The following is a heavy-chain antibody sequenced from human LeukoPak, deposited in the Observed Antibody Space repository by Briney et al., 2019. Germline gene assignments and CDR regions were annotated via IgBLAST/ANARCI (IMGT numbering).Heavy chain of an antibody. J-gene: IGHJ6*02. CDR2: INHSGST. D-gene: IGHD3-3*02. Sequence: PSETLSLTCAVYGGSFSGYYWSWIRRPPGKGLEWIGEINHSGSTNYNPSLKSRVTISVDTSKNQFSLKLSSVTAADSAVYYCGRVLTFSQIYYYYGMDVWGQGTTVTVSS. CDR3: GRVLTFSQIYYYYGMDV. V-gene: IGHV4-34*01. CDR1: GGSFSGYY.